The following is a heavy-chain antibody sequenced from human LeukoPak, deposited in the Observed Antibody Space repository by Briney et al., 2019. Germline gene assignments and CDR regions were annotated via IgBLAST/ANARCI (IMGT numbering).Heavy chain of an antibody. CDR1: GFTFSSYA. J-gene: IGHJ6*02. D-gene: IGHD4-17*01. CDR2: ISYDGSNK. CDR3: ARASRPYGDYGMDV. V-gene: IGHV3-30-3*01. Sequence: PGGSLRLSCAASGFTFSSYAMPWVRQAPGKGLEWVAVISYDGSNKYYADSVKGRFTISRDNSKNTLYLQMNSLRAEDTAVYYCARASRPYGDYGMDVWGQGTTVTVSS.